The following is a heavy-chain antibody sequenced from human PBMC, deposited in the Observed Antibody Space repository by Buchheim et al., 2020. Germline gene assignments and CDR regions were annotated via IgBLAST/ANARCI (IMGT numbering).Heavy chain of an antibody. J-gene: IGHJ4*02. CDR3: ARGSGVILYWRGGGRPPDY. Sequence: QVQLVQSGAEVKKPGASVKVSCKASGYTFTSYDINWVRQATGQGLEWMGWMNPNSGNTGYAQKFQGRVTMTRNTSIRTAYMELSSLRSEDTAVYYCARGSGVILYWRGGGRPPDYWGQGTL. CDR1: GYTFTSYD. V-gene: IGHV1-8*01. CDR2: MNPNSGNT. D-gene: IGHD2-8*02.